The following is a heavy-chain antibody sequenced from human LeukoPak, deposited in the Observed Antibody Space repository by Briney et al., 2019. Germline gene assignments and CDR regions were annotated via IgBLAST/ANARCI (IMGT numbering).Heavy chain of an antibody. CDR3: ARGPYDFWSGYQTPYFDY. CDR2: IYYSGST. D-gene: IGHD3-3*01. J-gene: IGHJ4*02. Sequence: SETLSLTCTVSGGSVSSGSYYWSWIRQPPGKGLEWIGYIYYSGSTYYNPSLKSRVTISVDTSKNQFSLKLSSVTAADTAVYYCARGPYDFWSGYQTPYFDYWGQGTLVTVSS. V-gene: IGHV4-61*01. CDR1: GGSVSSGSYY.